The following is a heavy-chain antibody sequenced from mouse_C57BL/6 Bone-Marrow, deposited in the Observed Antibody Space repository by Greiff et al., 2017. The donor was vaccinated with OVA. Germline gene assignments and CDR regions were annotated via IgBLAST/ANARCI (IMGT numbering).Heavy chain of an antibody. CDR2: FHPYNDDT. CDR1: GYTFSTYP. V-gene: IGHV1-47*01. D-gene: IGHD2-5*01. J-gene: IGHJ2*01. Sequence: QVQLQQSGAELVKPGASVKMSCKASGYTFSTYPIEWMKQNHGKSLEWIGNFHPYNDDTKYNEKFKGKATLTVEKSSSTVYLELSRLTSDDSAVYYCARAYYSNYDFYYFDYWGQGTTLTVSS. CDR3: ARAYYSNYDFYYFDY.